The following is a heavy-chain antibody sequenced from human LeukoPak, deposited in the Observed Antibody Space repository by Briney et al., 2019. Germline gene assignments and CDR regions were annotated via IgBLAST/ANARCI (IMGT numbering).Heavy chain of an antibody. CDR1: GFTXSXFA. V-gene: IGHV3-23*01. J-gene: IGHJ4*02. CDR2: ICSSGDST. D-gene: IGHD3-10*01. Sequence: XAPXGFTXSXFAMNWVRQAPGKGLEWVSTICSSGDSTYYADSVRGRFTISRDNSKNTMHLQMNNLRAEDTAFYYCARGSKDLDFWGQGTLVTVSS. CDR3: ARGSKDLDF.